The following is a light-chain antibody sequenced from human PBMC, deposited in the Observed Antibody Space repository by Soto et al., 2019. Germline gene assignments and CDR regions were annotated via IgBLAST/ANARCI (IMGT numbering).Light chain of an antibody. CDR3: LQDYSYPPT. CDR2: DGS. CDR1: QSVHNN. V-gene: IGKV3D-15*01. J-gene: IGKJ1*01. Sequence: IVLTHSPDTLSVSALERSTLSCSASQSVHNNFACYQQKPGDAPKLLMYDGSTRATGIPARFSGSGSRTAFTLTISSLQPDDFATYYCLQDYSYPPTFGQGTKVDI.